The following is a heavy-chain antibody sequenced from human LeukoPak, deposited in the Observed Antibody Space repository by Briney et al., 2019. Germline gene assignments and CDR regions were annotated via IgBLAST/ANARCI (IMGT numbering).Heavy chain of an antibody. CDR3: ARQYYDYVWGSYRHYYYYYYYMDV. V-gene: IGHV4-34*01. CDR1: GGSISSYY. Sequence: SETLSLTCTVSGGSISSYYWSWIRQPPGKGLEWIGEINHSGSTNYNPSLKSRVTISVDTSKNQFSLKLSSVTAADTAVYYCARQYYDYVWGSYRHYYYYYYYMDVWGKGATVTISS. CDR2: INHSGST. D-gene: IGHD3-16*02. J-gene: IGHJ6*03.